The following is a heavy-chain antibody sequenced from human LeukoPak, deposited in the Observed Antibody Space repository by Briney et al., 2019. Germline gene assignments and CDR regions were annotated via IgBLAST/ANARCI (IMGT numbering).Heavy chain of an antibody. V-gene: IGHV3-7*05. Sequence: GGSLRLSCAASGFTFSSYWMSWVRQAPGKGREWVANIKQDGSEKYYVDSVKGRFTISRDNAKNSLYLQMNSLRAEDTAVYFCATGGYTYTHWGQGTLVTVSS. D-gene: IGHD5-18*01. CDR1: GFTFSSYW. CDR2: IKQDGSEK. J-gene: IGHJ4*02. CDR3: ATGGYTYTH.